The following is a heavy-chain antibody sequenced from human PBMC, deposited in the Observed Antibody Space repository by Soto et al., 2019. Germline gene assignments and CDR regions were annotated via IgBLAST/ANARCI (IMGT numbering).Heavy chain of an antibody. J-gene: IGHJ4*02. V-gene: IGHV4-31*03. D-gene: IGHD5-18*01. Sequence: PSETLSLTCTVSGGSISSGGYYWSWIRQHPGKGLEWIGYIYYSGSTYYNPSLKSRVTISVDTSKNQFSLKLSSVTAADTAVYYCARQTKPVDTAMVGIFDYWGQGTLVTVSS. CDR1: GGSISSGGYY. CDR2: IYYSGST. CDR3: ARQTKPVDTAMVGIFDY.